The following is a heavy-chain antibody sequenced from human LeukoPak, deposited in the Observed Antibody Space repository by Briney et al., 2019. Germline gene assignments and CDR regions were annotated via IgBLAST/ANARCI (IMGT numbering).Heavy chain of an antibody. CDR1: GGSISSGTYY. V-gene: IGHV4-61*02. CDR2: IFTSGST. J-gene: IGHJ3*02. CDR3: ARRHYGSGLPPDAFDI. Sequence: SQTLSLTCTVSGGSISSGTYYWSRIRKPAGKGLEWLGRIFTSGSTNYNPSLKSRVTISVDTSKNQFSLKLTSVTATDTAVYYCARRHYGSGLPPDAFDIWGQGTKVTVSS. D-gene: IGHD3-10*01.